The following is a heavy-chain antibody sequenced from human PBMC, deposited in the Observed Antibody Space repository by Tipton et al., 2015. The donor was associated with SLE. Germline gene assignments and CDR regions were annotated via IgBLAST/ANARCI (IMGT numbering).Heavy chain of an antibody. V-gene: IGHV4-39*07. CDR1: GDSISSGDDY. CDR3: ARAGGGDSNWFDP. Sequence: TLSLTCTVSGDSISSGDDYWSWIRQPPGKGLEWIGSIYYSGSTYYNPSLKSRVTISVDTSKNQFSLKLSSVTAADTAVYYCARAGGGDSNWFDPWGQGTLVTVSS. CDR2: IYYSGST. D-gene: IGHD2-21*01. J-gene: IGHJ5*02.